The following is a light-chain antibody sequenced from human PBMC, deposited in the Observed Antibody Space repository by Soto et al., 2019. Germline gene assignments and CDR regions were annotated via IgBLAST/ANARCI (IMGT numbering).Light chain of an antibody. CDR1: KSDIGGYNF. J-gene: IGLJ2*01. CDR3: SSYTSTNTVV. V-gene: IGLV2-14*03. Sequence: QSALTQPASVSGSPGQSITISCTGTKSDIGGYNFVSWYQQHPGKAPKLMFYDVTNRPSGVSNRFSGSKSGKTASLTISGLQAEDEAVYYCSSYTSTNTVVFGGGTKLTVL. CDR2: DVT.